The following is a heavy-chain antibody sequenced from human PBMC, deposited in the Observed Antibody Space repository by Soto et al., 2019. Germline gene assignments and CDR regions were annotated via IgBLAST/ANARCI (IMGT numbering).Heavy chain of an antibody. J-gene: IGHJ4*02. D-gene: IGHD5-18*01. CDR2: IIPILGTA. V-gene: IGHV1-69*13. CDR3: ASGYSYGYHDY. CDR1: GGTFSSYA. Sequence: ASVKVSCKASGGTFSSYAISWVRQAPGQGLEWMGGIIPILGTANYAQKFQGRVTITADESTSTAYMELSSLRSEDTAVYYCASGYSYGYHDYWGQGTPVTVSS.